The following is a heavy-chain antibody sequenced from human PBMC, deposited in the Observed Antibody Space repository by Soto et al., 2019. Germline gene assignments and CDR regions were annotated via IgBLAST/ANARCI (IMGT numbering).Heavy chain of an antibody. J-gene: IGHJ3*02. V-gene: IGHV1-8*01. CDR2: MNPNSGNT. CDR3: ARGRAYSDGYSHDAFDI. Sequence: QVQLVQSGAEVKKPGASVKVSCKASGYTFISYDINWVRQATGQGLEWMGWMNPNSGNTGFAQKFQGRVTMTRNTSVTTAYLELRSRKSEDTAVYYCARGRAYSDGYSHDAFDIWGQGTRVTVSS. CDR1: GYTFISYD. D-gene: IGHD2-21*01.